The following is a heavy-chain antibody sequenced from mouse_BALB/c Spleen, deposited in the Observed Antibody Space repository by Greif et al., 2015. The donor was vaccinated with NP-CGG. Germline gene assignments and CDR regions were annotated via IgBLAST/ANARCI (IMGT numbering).Heavy chain of an antibody. CDR3: ARSWTGTYFDY. V-gene: IGHV1-4*02. Sequence: VQLQQSAAELARPGASVKMSCKASGYTFTSYTMHWVKQRPGQGLEWIGYINPSSGYTEYNQKFKDKTTLTADKSSSTAYMQLSSLTSEDSAVYYCARSWTGTYFDYWGQGTTLTVSS. CDR2: INPSSGYT. J-gene: IGHJ2*01. D-gene: IGHD4-1*01. CDR1: GYTFTSYT.